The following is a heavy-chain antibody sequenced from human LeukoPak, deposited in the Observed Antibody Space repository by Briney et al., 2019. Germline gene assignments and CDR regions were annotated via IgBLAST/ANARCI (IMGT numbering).Heavy chain of an antibody. D-gene: IGHD1-26*01. V-gene: IGHV1-2*02. CDR3: ARAVGATYWFDP. CDR2: INPNSGDT. J-gene: IGHJ5*02. CDR1: GDTFTTYY. Sequence: ASVKVSCNASGDTFTTYYIQWVRQAPGQGLEWMGWINPNSGDTNYAQKFQGRVTMTRDTSISTAYMELTRLKSDDTAVFYCARAVGATYWFDPWGQGTLVTVSS.